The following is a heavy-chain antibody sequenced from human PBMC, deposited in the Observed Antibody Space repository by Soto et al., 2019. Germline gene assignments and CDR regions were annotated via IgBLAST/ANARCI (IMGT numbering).Heavy chain of an antibody. D-gene: IGHD1-26*01. Sequence: EVQLVESGGGLVKPGGSLRLSCAASGFTFSSYSMNWVRQAPGKGLEWVSSISSSSSYIYYADSVKGRFTISRDNAKNALYLQMNSLRAEDTAVYYCAREVGVGARGIGYWGQGTLVTVSS. J-gene: IGHJ4*02. CDR3: AREVGVGARGIGY. V-gene: IGHV3-21*01. CDR1: GFTFSSYS. CDR2: ISSSSSYI.